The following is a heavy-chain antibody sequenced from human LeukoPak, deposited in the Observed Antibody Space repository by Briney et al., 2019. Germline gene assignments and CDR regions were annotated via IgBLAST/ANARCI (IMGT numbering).Heavy chain of an antibody. V-gene: IGHV1-46*01. CDR2: INPSGGST. CDR3: ARDGDYYDSSGYYGGRGYYFDY. J-gene: IGHJ4*02. CDR1: GYTFTSYY. D-gene: IGHD3-22*01. Sequence: ASVKVSCKASGYTFTSYYMHWVRQAPGQGLEWMGIINPSGGSTSYAQKFQGRVTMTRDTSTSTVYMGLSSLRSEDTAVYYCARDGDYYDSSGYYGGRGYYFDYWGQGTLVTVSS.